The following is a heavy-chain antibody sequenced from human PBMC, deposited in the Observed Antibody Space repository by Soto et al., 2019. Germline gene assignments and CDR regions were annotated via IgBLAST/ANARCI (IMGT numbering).Heavy chain of an antibody. V-gene: IGHV1-8*01. CDR1: GYTFTSYD. D-gene: IGHD6-13*01. Sequence: QVQLVQSGAEVKKPGASVKVSCKASGYTFTSYDINWVRQATGQGLEWMGWMNPNSGNTGYAQKFQGRDTMTRNTSISTAYMELSSLRSEDTTVYYCAREHSSSWRFDYWGQGTLVTVSS. CDR3: AREHSSSWRFDY. CDR2: MNPNSGNT. J-gene: IGHJ4*02.